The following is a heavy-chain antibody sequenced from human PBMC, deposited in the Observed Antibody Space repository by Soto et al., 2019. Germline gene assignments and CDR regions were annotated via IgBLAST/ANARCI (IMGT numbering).Heavy chain of an antibody. Sequence: PSDTLSLTCTVSGASISGYHWGWIRQPPGKGLEWIGYMSYSGSTNYSPSLKSRVTMSVDTSKNQFSLKLNSVTAADTAIYYCARLYYDSSGYYWFDPWGQGTLVTVSS. CDR1: GASISGYH. CDR2: MSYSGST. CDR3: ARLYYDSSGYYWFDP. J-gene: IGHJ5*02. V-gene: IGHV4-59*08. D-gene: IGHD3-22*01.